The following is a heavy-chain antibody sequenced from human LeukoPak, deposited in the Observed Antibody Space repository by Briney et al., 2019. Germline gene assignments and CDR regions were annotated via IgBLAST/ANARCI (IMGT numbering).Heavy chain of an antibody. CDR2: INPNSGDT. Sequence: SVKVSCKASGYTFTGYYLHWVRQAPGQGLEWMGWINPNSGDTNYAQKFQGRVTMTRDTSISTAYMELSRLRSDDTAVFYCARGDSSPYYYFDYWGQGTLVTVSS. V-gene: IGHV1-2*02. J-gene: IGHJ4*02. CDR1: GYTFTGYY. CDR3: ARGDSSPYYYFDY. D-gene: IGHD3-22*01.